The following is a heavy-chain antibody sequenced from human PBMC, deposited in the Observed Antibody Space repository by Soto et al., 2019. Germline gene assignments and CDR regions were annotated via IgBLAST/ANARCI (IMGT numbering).Heavy chain of an antibody. CDR3: VSDRGYGHASVPYS. V-gene: IGHV3-30*03. J-gene: IGHJ4*02. CDR1: GFAFSSYG. CDR2: ISYDGSLQ. Sequence: QAHLVECGGGVVQPGRSLRLTCAASGFAFSSYGMHWVRQAPGTGLEWVAVISYDGSLQHYADSVKGRFTISRDNSKNMVLLQMSSLRAEDTAVYYCVSDRGYGHASVPYSWGQGTLGIVSS. D-gene: IGHD5-18*01.